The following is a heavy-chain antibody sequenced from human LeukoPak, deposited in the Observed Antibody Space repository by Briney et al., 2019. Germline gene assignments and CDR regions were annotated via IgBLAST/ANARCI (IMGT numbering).Heavy chain of an antibody. CDR1: GFPFSSYA. CDR3: ARNVEGYNDY. V-gene: IGHV3-23*01. J-gene: IGHJ4*02. D-gene: IGHD5-24*01. CDR2: ISVSGSNT. Sequence: GGSLRLSCAASGFPFSSYAMTWVRQAPGKGLEWVSDISVSGSNTYYADSVKGRFTISRDNSKATLYLQMNSLRAEDTAIYYCARNVEGYNDYWGQGTLVTVSS.